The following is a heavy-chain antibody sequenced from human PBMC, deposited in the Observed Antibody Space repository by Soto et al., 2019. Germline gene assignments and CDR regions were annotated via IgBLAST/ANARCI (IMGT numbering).Heavy chain of an antibody. CDR1: GGSISSGGYY. CDR3: ARDRWFGELGAGYYYGMDV. Sequence: QVQLQESGPGLVKPSQTLSLTCTVSGGSISSGGYYWSWIRQHPGKGLEWIGYIYYSGSTYYNPSLKSRVTISVDTSKNQFSLKLSSVTAADTAVYYCARDRWFGELGAGYYYGMDVWGQGTTVTVSS. V-gene: IGHV4-31*03. D-gene: IGHD3-10*01. CDR2: IYYSGST. J-gene: IGHJ6*02.